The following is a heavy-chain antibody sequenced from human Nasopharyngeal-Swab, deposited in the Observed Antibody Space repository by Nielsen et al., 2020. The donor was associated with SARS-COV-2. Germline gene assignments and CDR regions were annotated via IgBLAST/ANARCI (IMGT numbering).Heavy chain of an antibody. CDR1: GFGFNNYG. D-gene: IGHD3-9*01. CDR3: AKVAPFFWLGDHYMDV. V-gene: IGHV3-30*18. Sequence: GGSLRLSCAASGFGFNNYGMHWVRRAPGKGLEWVAVISYEGSIKHYGDSVKGRFSISKDNSKNTVYLKMNSLRIEDTAVYYCAKVAPFFWLGDHYMDVWGTGTTVIVSS. CDR2: ISYEGSIK. J-gene: IGHJ6*03.